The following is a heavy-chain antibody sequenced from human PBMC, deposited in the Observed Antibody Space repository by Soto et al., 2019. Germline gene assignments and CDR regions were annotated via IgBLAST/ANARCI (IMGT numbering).Heavy chain of an antibody. Sequence: GGSLRLSCAASGFTFSSYGMHWVRQAPGKGLEWVAVIWYDGSNKYYADSVKGRFTISRDNSKNTLYLQMNSLRAEDTAVYYCARDHGSSSWYTGGYYYGMDVWGQGTTVTVSS. CDR2: IWYDGSNK. J-gene: IGHJ6*02. CDR1: GFTFSSYG. D-gene: IGHD6-13*01. V-gene: IGHV3-33*01. CDR3: ARDHGSSSWYTGGYYYGMDV.